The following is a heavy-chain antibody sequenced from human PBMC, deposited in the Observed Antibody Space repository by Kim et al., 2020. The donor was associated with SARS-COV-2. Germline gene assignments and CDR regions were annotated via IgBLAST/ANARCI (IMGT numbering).Heavy chain of an antibody. Sequence: SETLSLTCAVYGGSFSGYYWSWIRQPPGKGLEWIGEINHSGSTNYNPSLKSRVTISVDTSKNQFSLKLSSVTAADTAVYYCARGERFYDILTGYFSSWF. J-gene: IGHJ5*01. CDR2: INHSGST. V-gene: IGHV4-34*01. CDR1: GGSFSGYY. CDR3: ARGERFYDILTGYFSSWF. D-gene: IGHD3-9*01.